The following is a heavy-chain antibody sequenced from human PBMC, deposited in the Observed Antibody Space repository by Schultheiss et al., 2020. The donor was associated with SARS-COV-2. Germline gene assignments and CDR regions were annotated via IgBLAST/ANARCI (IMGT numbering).Heavy chain of an antibody. V-gene: IGHV3-64*02. CDR3: ARGQDLLLLGGFDI. CDR1: GFTFSGSA. Sequence: GESLKISCAASGFTFSGSAMHWVRQASGKGLEWVSGISGDGRSTDFADSVKGRFTISRDNSKNTLYLQMGSLRTEDMAVYYCARGQDLLLLGGFDIWGQVTMVTVSS. D-gene: IGHD2-15*01. J-gene: IGHJ3*02. CDR2: ISGDGRST.